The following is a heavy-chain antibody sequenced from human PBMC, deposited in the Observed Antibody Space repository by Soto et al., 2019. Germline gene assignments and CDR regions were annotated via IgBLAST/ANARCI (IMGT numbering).Heavy chain of an antibody. V-gene: IGHV1-18*01. CDR1: GYTFTSYG. CDR2: ISAYNGNT. Sequence: ASVKVSCKASGYTFTSYGISWVRQAPGQGLEWMGWISAYNGNTNYAQKLQGRVTMTTDTSTSTVYMELSSLRSEDTAVYYCARDPSSWYFDYWGQGTLVTVSS. CDR3: ARDPSSWYFDY. J-gene: IGHJ4*02. D-gene: IGHD6-13*01.